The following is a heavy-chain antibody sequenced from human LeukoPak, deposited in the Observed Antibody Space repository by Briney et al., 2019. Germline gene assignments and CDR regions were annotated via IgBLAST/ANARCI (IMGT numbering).Heavy chain of an antibody. CDR2: INHSGST. CDR3: ASGHGDYPDY. Sequence: SETLSLTCAVYGGSFSGYYWSWIRQPPGKGLEWIGEINHSGSTNYNPSLKSRVTISVDTSKNQFSLKLGSVTAADTAVYYCASGHGDYPDYWGQGTLVTVSS. D-gene: IGHD4-17*01. J-gene: IGHJ4*02. CDR1: GGSFSGYY. V-gene: IGHV4-34*01.